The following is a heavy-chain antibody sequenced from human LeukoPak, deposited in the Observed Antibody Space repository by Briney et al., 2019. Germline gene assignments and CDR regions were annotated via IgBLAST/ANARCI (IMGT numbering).Heavy chain of an antibody. J-gene: IGHJ4*02. Sequence: RSGGSLRLSCTASGFTSGFSFDDYGMNWVRQVPGKGPEWVAGISRNGGRTGYADSVKGRFTISRDNPRNSLHLQLDSLRVEDTAFYYCVKDSNYDFWSGYYKGFDHWGQGTLVSVSS. CDR1: GFSFDDYG. D-gene: IGHD3-3*01. V-gene: IGHV3-20*04. CDR2: ISRNGGRT. CDR3: VKDSNYDFWSGYYKGFDH.